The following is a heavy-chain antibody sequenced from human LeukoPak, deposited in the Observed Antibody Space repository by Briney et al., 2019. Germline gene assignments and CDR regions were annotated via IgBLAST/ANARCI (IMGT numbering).Heavy chain of an antibody. Sequence: SETLSLTCAVYGGSFSGYYWSWIRQPPGKGLEWIGEINHSGSTNYNPSLKSRVTISVDTSKNQFSLKLSSVTAADTAVYYCARGGRAAAGRGGYWGQGTLVTVSS. D-gene: IGHD6-13*01. J-gene: IGHJ4*02. CDR2: INHSGST. CDR3: ARGGRAAAGRGGY. V-gene: IGHV4-34*01. CDR1: GGSFSGYY.